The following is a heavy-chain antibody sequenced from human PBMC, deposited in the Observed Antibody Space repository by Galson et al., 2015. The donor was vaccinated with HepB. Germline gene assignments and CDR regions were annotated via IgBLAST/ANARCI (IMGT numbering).Heavy chain of an antibody. V-gene: IGHV1-46*04. D-gene: IGHD3-10*01. CDR1: GYTFTSYY. CDR2: INPSGGST. CDR3: AREGWGSGSYPGGHFDY. Sequence: SVKVSCKASGYTFTSYYMHWVRQAPGQGLEWMGIINPSGGSTSYAQKLQGRVTMTRDTSTSTVYMELSSLRSEDTAVYYCAREGWGSGSYPGGHFDYWGQGTLVTVSS. J-gene: IGHJ4*02.